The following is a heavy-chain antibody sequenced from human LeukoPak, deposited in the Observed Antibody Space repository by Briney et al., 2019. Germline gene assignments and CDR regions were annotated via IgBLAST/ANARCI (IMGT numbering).Heavy chain of an antibody. V-gene: IGHV3-23*01. CDR3: AKGGIYYDFCIDS. CDR1: GFTFRSYA. Sequence: GGSLRLSCAASGFTFRSYAMTWVRQAPGKGLEWVSAISGSGAKTYYADSVKGLFTISRDNSRNTLYLQMNSLRAEDTAVYYCAKGGIYYDFCIDSWGQGALVTVSS. D-gene: IGHD3-22*01. J-gene: IGHJ4*02. CDR2: ISGSGAKT.